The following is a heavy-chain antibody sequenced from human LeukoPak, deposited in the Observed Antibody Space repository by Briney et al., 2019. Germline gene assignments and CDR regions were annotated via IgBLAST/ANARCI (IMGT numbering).Heavy chain of an antibody. Sequence: SETLSLTCAVYGGSFSGYHWSWIRQPPGKTLEWIGEINHSGSTNYNPSLKSRVTISVDTSKNQFSLKLSSVTAADTAVYYCAIRKYYDILTGYRKIPTSGFDPWGQGTLVTVSS. V-gene: IGHV4-34*01. J-gene: IGHJ5*02. CDR2: INHSGST. CDR1: GGSFSGYH. CDR3: AIRKYYDILTGYRKIPTSGFDP. D-gene: IGHD3-9*01.